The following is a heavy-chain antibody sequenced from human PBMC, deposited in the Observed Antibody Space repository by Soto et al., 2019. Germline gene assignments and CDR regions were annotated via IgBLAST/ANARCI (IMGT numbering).Heavy chain of an antibody. CDR2: MSGSSSTT. CDR1: GLTFSNYA. CDR3: AKNQERELPRVIDF. Sequence: EVRLLESGGGLVKPGGSLRLSCATSGLTFSNYAMSWVRQAPGGGLAWVSSMSGSSSTTYYADSVRGRFIISRDRSKNTLYLQMSSLRAEDTALYYCAKNQERELPRVIDFWGQGTLVTVSS. D-gene: IGHD1-7*01. V-gene: IGHV3-23*01. J-gene: IGHJ4*02.